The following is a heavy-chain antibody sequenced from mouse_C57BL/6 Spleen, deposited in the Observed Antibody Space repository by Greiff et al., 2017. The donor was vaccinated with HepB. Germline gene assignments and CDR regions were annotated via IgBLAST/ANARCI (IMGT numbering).Heavy chain of an antibody. CDR2: ISSGSSTI. D-gene: IGHD1-1*01. CDR1: GFTFSDYG. J-gene: IGHJ4*01. V-gene: IGHV5-17*01. CDR3: ARGIYYYGPYAMDY. Sequence: EVKLVESGGGLVKPGGSLKLSCAASGFTFSDYGMHWVRQAPEKGLEWVAYISSGSSTIYYAATVKGRFTISRDNAKTTLFLQMTSLRSEDTAMYYCARGIYYYGPYAMDYWGQGTSVTVSS.